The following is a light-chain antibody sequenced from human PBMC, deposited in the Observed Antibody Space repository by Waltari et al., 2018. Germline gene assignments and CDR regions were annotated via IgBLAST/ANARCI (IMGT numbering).Light chain of an antibody. Sequence: QSVMTQPPSASGTPGQRVTISCSGTTSNIGSNTVSWFQHLPETPPKLLIYSNNQRPSGVPDRFSASKSGTSASLVISGLQSEDEAVYYCAAWEDSLDGIVVFGGGTKLTVL. J-gene: IGLJ2*01. V-gene: IGLV1-44*01. CDR1: TSNIGSNT. CDR3: AAWEDSLDGIVV. CDR2: SNN.